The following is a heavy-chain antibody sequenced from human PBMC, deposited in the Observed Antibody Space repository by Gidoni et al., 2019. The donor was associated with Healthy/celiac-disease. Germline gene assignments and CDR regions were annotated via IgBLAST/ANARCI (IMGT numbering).Heavy chain of an antibody. Sequence: QVQLVESGGGVVQPGRSLRLSCAASGFTFSSYGMHWVRQAPGKGLEWVAVIWYDGSKKYYADSVKGRFTISRDNSKNTLYLQMNSLRAEDTAVYYCARDPQGGNTMPLGLWGQGTLVTVSS. CDR1: GFTFSSYG. CDR3: ARDPQGGNTMPLGL. D-gene: IGHD2-2*01. J-gene: IGHJ4*02. CDR2: IWYDGSKK. V-gene: IGHV3-33*01.